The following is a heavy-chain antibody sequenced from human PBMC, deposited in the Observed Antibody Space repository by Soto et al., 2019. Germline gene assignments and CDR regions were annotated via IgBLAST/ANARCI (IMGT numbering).Heavy chain of an antibody. CDR3: ARGVLWRDDRLITFDY. D-gene: IGHD3-10*01. Sequence: EVQLVESGGGFLQPGGSLRLSCAAAGFTFSSYNMNWVRQAPGKGLEWVSYISIGSGTIYYADSVKGLFTISRDNVKNSLFLQMNSLRDEDTAVYYCARGVLWRDDRLITFDYWGQGALVTVSS. CDR1: GFTFSSYN. V-gene: IGHV3-48*02. J-gene: IGHJ4*02. CDR2: ISIGSGTI.